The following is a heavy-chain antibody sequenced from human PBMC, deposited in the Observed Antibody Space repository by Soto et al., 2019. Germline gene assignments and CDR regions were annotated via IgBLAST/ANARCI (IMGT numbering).Heavy chain of an antibody. CDR3: ARSVTAMDLYYFDY. D-gene: IGHD5-18*01. V-gene: IGHV4-59*01. Sequence: SETLSLTCTVSGGSISSYYWSWIRQPPGKGLEWIGYIYYSGGTNYNPSLKSRVTISVDTSKNQFSLKLSSVTAADTAVYYCARSVTAMDLYYFDYWGQGTLVTVSS. CDR2: IYYSGGT. CDR1: GGSISSYY. J-gene: IGHJ4*02.